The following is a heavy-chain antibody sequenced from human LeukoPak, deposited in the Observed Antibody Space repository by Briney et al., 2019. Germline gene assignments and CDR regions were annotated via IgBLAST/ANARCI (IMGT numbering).Heavy chain of an antibody. CDR1: GYTFTSYY. CDR2: INPSGGST. V-gene: IGHV1-46*03. J-gene: IGHJ3*02. D-gene: IGHD3-22*01. CDR3: ARDSGTGITMIVVVTDAFDI. Sequence: ASVKVSCKASGYTFTSYYMHWVRQAPGQGLEWMGIINPSGGSTSYAQKFRGRVTMTRDTSTSTVYMELSSLRSEDTDVYYCARDSGTGITMIVVVTDAFDIWGQGTMVTVSS.